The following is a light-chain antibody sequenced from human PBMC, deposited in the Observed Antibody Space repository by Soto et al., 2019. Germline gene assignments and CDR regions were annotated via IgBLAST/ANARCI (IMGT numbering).Light chain of an antibody. CDR2: GNS. V-gene: IGLV1-40*01. CDR1: ISNIGAGYD. J-gene: IGLJ2*01. CDR3: QSYDSSLSGYVV. Sequence: QPVLTQPPSVSGAPGQRVTISCPGSISNIGAGYDVHWYQQLPGTVPKLLIYGNSNRPSGVPDRLYGFKSGTSASLAITGLQAEDEADYYCQSYDSSLSGYVVFGGGTKLTVL.